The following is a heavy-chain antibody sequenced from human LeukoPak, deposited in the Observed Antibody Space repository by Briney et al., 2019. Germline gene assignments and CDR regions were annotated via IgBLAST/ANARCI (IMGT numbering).Heavy chain of an antibody. CDR1: GFTFSDYW. D-gene: IGHD3-16*01. Sequence: GGSLRLSCAASGFTFSDYWMHWVRQAPGKGLVWVSIINTDTRGTYYADSVKGRFTISRDNAKNTLYVQMNSLRAEDTAVYYCARAGAYHFDNWGQGTLVTVSS. V-gene: IGHV3-74*01. CDR2: INTDTRGT. CDR3: ARAGAYHFDN. J-gene: IGHJ4*02.